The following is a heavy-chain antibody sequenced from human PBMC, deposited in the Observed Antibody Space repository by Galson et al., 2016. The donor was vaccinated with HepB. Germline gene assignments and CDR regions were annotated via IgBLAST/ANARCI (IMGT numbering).Heavy chain of an antibody. CDR2: IKQDGSEQ. CDR3: ARGTFCSGDSCYSPAFDM. CDR1: GFTFSSYW. V-gene: IGHV3-7*02. Sequence: LRLSCAASGFTFSSYWMSWVRQAPGKRLECVANIKQDGSEQYYVDSVKGRFTISRDNAKKSLYLQMNSLRAEDTAVYYCARGTFCSGDSCYSPAFDMWGQGTMVTVSS. D-gene: IGHD2-15*01. J-gene: IGHJ3*02.